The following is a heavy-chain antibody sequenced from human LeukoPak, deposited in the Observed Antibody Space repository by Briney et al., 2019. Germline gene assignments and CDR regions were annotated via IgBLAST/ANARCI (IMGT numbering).Heavy chain of an antibody. Sequence: GGSLRLSCAASGFTFRTSSMSWVRQTPGKGLEWVSAISGGGGSTYYADSVKGRFTISRDNSKNTLYLQMNSLRAEDTAVYYCAKGKVVTGIDYWGQGTLVTVSS. D-gene: IGHD2-21*02. CDR2: ISGGGGST. V-gene: IGHV3-23*01. CDR3: AKGKVVTGIDY. CDR1: GFTFRTSS. J-gene: IGHJ4*02.